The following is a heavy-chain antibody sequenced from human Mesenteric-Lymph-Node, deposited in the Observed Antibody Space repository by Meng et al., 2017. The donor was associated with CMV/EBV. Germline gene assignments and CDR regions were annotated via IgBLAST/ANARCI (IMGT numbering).Heavy chain of an antibody. CDR3: ARDSDYYGSGSYPNWFDP. CDR1: YTFTGYY. V-gene: IGHV1-2*06. D-gene: IGHD3-10*01. J-gene: IGHJ5*02. CDR2: NNPNSGGT. Sequence: YTFTGYYMHWVRQAPGQGLEWMGRNNPNSGGTNYAQKFQGRVTMTRDTSISTAYMELSRLRSDDTAVYYCARDSDYYGSGSYPNWFDPWGQGTLVTVSS.